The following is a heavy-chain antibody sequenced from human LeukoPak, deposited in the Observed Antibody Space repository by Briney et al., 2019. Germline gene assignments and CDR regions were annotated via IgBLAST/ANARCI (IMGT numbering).Heavy chain of an antibody. J-gene: IGHJ5*02. Sequence: SVKVSCKASGGTFNSYAINWVRQAPGQGLEWMGRIIPIFGTTNYARNFQGRVTITTVKSTSTAYMELSRLRSEDTAVYYCAKAGLYDYVWGSYRQKWFDPWGQGTLVTVSS. CDR3: AKAGLYDYVWGSYRQKWFDP. CDR1: GGTFNSYA. D-gene: IGHD3-16*02. CDR2: IIPIFGTT. V-gene: IGHV1-69*05.